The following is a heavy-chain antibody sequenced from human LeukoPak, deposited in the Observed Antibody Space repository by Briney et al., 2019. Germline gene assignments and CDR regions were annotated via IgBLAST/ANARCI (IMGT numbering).Heavy chain of an antibody. CDR3: ARDGYSGSSLFDS. CDR2: IYHSGIT. CDR1: GGSITSHF. V-gene: IGHV4-59*11. Sequence: SETLSLTCTVSGGSITSHFWSWIRQPPGKGLDWIGYIYHSGITNYNPSLKSRVTISVDTSKNQFSLELNSVTAADTAVYYCARDGYSGSSLFDSWGQGTLVTVSS. D-gene: IGHD1-26*01. J-gene: IGHJ4*02.